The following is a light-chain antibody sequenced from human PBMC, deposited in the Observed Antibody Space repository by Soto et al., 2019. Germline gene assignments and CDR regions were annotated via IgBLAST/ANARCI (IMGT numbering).Light chain of an antibody. CDR1: SSNIGAGYD. J-gene: IGLJ1*01. V-gene: IGLV1-40*01. Sequence: QAAVTQPPSVSGAPGQRVTISCTGSSSNIGAGYDVHWYQQRPGTAPKLLICGNKNRPSGVPDRFSGSKSGTSASLAITGLQAEDEADYYCQSYDSSLSVSYVFGTGTQLTVL. CDR3: QSYDSSLSVSYV. CDR2: GNK.